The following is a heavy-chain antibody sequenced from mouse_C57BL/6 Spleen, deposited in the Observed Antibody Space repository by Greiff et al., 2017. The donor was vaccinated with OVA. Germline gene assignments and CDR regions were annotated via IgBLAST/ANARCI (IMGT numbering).Heavy chain of an antibody. V-gene: IGHV1-64*01. Sequence: QVQLQQPGAELVKPGASVKLSCKASGYTFTSYWMHWVKQRPGQGLEWIGMIHPNSGSTNYNEKFKSKATLTVDKSSSTAYMQLSSLTSEDSAVYYCAVYYGNSGAMDSWGQGTSVTVSS. CDR3: AVYYGNSGAMDS. CDR1: GYTFTSYW. CDR2: IHPNSGST. D-gene: IGHD2-1*01. J-gene: IGHJ4*01.